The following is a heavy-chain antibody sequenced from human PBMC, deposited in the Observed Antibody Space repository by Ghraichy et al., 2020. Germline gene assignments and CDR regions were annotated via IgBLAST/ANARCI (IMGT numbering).Heavy chain of an antibody. D-gene: IGHD1-26*01. CDR2: ISSSSSTI. V-gene: IGHV3-48*02. CDR1: GFTFSSYS. J-gene: IGHJ5*02. Sequence: GGSLRLSCAASGFTFSSYSMNWVRQAPGKGLEWVSYISSSSSTIYYADSVKGRFTISRDNAKNSLYLQMNSLRDEDTAVYYCARSLSGSYYNWFDPWGQGTLVTVSS. CDR3: ARSLSGSYYNWFDP.